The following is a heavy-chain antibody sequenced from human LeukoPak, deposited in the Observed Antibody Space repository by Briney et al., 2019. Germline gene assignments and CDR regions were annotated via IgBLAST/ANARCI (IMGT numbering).Heavy chain of an antibody. D-gene: IGHD2-15*01. CDR1: GGSFSGYY. CDR2: INHSGST. V-gene: IGHV4-34*01. J-gene: IGHJ5*02. CDR3: ARVAVVVAATHGNPNKNWFDP. Sequence: SETLSLTCAVYGGSFSGYYWSWIRQSPGKGLEWIGEINHSGSTNYNPSLKSRVTISVDTSKNQFSLKLTSVTAADTAVYYCARVAVVVAATHGNPNKNWFDPWGQGTLVTVSS.